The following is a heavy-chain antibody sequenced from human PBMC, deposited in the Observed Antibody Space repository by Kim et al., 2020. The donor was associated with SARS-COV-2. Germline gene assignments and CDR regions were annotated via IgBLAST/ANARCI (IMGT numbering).Heavy chain of an antibody. CDR3: ARDLLYASGRGYFDP. CDR2: ISFDGSNT. D-gene: IGHD6-19*01. J-gene: IGHJ4*02. CDR1: GFTFTMYS. Sequence: GGSLRLSCAASGFTFTMYSMHWVRQAPGKGLEWVAFISFDGSNTDYADSVQGRFTVSRDSSKNTVFLEMSSLRLEDTALYFCARDLLYASGRGYFDPWGPGTLVTVSS. V-gene: IGHV3-30*04.